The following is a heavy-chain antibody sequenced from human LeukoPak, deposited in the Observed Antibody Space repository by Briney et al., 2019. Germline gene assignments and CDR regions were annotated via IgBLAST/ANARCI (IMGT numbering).Heavy chain of an antibody. J-gene: IGHJ4*02. D-gene: IGHD4-17*01. CDR1: GYSFTSYW. V-gene: IGHV5-51*01. Sequence: GESLKISCKGSGYSFTSYWIGWVRQMPGKGLEWMGIIYPGDSDTRYSPSFQGQVTISADKSISTAYLQWSSLKASDTTMYYCARHYLHSYGVIDYWGQGTLVTVSS. CDR3: ARHYLHSYGVIDY. CDR2: IYPGDSDT.